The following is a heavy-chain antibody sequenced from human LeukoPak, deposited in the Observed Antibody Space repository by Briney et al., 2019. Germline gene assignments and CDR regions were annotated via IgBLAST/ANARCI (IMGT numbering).Heavy chain of an antibody. CDR2: FDPEDGET. D-gene: IGHD3-22*01. Sequence: GASVKVSCKVSGYTLTELSMHWVRQAPGKGLGWMGGFDPEDGETIYAQKFQGRVTMTEDTSTDTAYMELSSLRSEDTAVYYCATGGLRGYSFDYWGQGTLVTVSS. CDR3: ATGGLRGYSFDY. CDR1: GYTLTELS. J-gene: IGHJ4*02. V-gene: IGHV1-24*01.